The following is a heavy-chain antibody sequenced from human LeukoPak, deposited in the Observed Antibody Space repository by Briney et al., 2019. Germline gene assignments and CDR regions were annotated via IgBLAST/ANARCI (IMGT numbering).Heavy chain of an antibody. J-gene: IGHJ6*03. Sequence: SVKVSCKASGGTFSSYAISWVRQAPGQGLEWMGGIIPIFGTANYAQKFQGRVTITADESTSTAYMELRSLRSDDTAVYYCARDQRLHSSSWHYYYMDVWGKGTTVTVSS. CDR1: GGTFSSYA. D-gene: IGHD6-13*01. CDR3: ARDQRLHSSSWHYYYMDV. CDR2: IIPIFGTA. V-gene: IGHV1-69*13.